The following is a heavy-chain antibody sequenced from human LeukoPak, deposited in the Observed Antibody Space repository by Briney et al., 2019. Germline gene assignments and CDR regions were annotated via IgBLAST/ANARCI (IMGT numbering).Heavy chain of an antibody. Sequence: SETLSLTCTVSGGSISSSSYYWDWIRQPPGKGLEWIGAIYYSGNTNYNPSLKSRVTISVDTSKNQFSLKLSSVTAADTAVYYCARHRIPAALASAFDYWGQGTLVTVSS. D-gene: IGHD2-2*01. CDR3: ARHRIPAALASAFDY. CDR1: GGSISSSSYY. V-gene: IGHV4-39*01. J-gene: IGHJ4*02. CDR2: IYYSGNT.